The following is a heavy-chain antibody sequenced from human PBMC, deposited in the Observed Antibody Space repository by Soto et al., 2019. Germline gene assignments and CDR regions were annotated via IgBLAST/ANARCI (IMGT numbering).Heavy chain of an antibody. CDR1: GCSISSYY. CDR2: IYYSGST. J-gene: IGHJ4*02. Sequence: SETLSLTCTVSGCSISSYYWSWIRQPPGKGLEWIGYIYYSGSTNYNPSLKSRVTRSVDTSKNQFSLKLSSVTAADTAVYYCARGSGNIAPYYFDYWGQGTLVTVSS. CDR3: ARGSGNIAPYYFDY. D-gene: IGHD6-25*01. V-gene: IGHV4-59*01.